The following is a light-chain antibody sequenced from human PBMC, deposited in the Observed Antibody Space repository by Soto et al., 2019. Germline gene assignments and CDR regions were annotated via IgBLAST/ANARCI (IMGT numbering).Light chain of an antibody. CDR1: TGSVTSGHY. V-gene: IGLV7-46*01. J-gene: IGLJ3*02. Sequence: QAVVTQEPSLTVSPGGTVILSCGSSTGSVTSGHYPYWFQQKPGQAPRTLIYDTSSRHSWTPARFSGSLLGGKAALTLSGAQPEDEAEYFCLLLYHRTAVLGGGTKLTVL. CDR2: DTS. CDR3: LLLYHRTAV.